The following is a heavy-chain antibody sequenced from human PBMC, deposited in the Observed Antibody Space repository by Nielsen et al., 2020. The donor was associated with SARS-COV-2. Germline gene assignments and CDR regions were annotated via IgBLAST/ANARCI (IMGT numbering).Heavy chain of an antibody. Sequence: WVRQAPGQGLEWMGIINPSGGTTSYAQKFQGRVTMTRDTSTSTVYMEVSSLRFEDTAVYYCARGTWWGSYYDSSGSSYFTDYYYYMDVWGKGTTVTVSS. D-gene: IGHD3-22*01. CDR2: INPSGGTT. J-gene: IGHJ6*03. CDR3: ARGTWWGSYYDSSGSSYFTDYYYYMDV. V-gene: IGHV1-46*01.